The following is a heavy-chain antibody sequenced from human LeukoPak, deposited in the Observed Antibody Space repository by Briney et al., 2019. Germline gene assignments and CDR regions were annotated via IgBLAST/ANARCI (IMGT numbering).Heavy chain of an antibody. J-gene: IGHJ4*02. V-gene: IGHV3-7*03. CDR2: IKQGGSEK. Sequence: PGGSLRLSCAASGFTFSSYWMSWVRQAPGKGLEWVANIKQGGSEKYYVDSVKGRFTISRDNAKKSLFLQMSSLRAEDTALYYCAQGVYTNDWGIGGYWGQGTLVTVSS. CDR3: AQGVYTNDWGIGGY. D-gene: IGHD2-8*01. CDR1: GFTFSSYW.